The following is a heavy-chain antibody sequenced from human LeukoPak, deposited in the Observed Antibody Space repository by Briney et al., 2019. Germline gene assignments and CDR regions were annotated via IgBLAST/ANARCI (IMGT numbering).Heavy chain of an antibody. J-gene: IGHJ4*02. CDR3: ARDQVSSSSTIAY. CDR2: SRNKANGYTT. CDR1: GFTFSDTH. Sequence: PGGSLRLSCAVSGFTFSDTHMDWVRQAPGKGLEWVGRSRNKANGYTTEYAASVKGRFTISRDDSKNSLFLQMNSLRAEDTAVYYCARDQVSSSSTIAYWGQGTLVTVSS. D-gene: IGHD6-6*01. V-gene: IGHV3-72*01.